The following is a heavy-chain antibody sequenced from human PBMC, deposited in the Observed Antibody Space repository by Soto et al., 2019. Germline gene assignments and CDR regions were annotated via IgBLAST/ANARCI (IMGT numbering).Heavy chain of an antibody. Sequence: EVQLVESGGGLVQPGGSLRLSCAASGFTFSDYWMSWVRQAPGKGLECVANIKTDGSEKYYVDPVKGRFTISRDNAKNTLYRQMNSLRAEDAAVYYCASSMGRGGNDYWGQGTLVAVSS. CDR3: ASSMGRGGNDY. D-gene: IGHD3-10*01. CDR1: GFTFSDYW. CDR2: IKTDGSEK. J-gene: IGHJ4*02. V-gene: IGHV3-7*05.